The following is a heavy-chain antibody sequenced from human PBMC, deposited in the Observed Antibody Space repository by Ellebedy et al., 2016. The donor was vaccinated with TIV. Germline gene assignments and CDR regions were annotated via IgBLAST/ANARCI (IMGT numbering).Heavy chain of an antibody. CDR3: ARIDSWQPIDD. CDR2: VYYSGSP. CDR1: GGSLSSTRYY. Sequence: MPSETLSLTCSVSGGSLSSTRYYWAWIRQPPGKGLEYIGSVYYSGSPYYNLSFKSRVTLSADTSKNQFSLNLRTVTAADTAVYYCARIDSWQPIDDWGQGILVTISS. J-gene: IGHJ4*02. V-gene: IGHV4-39*01. D-gene: IGHD3-9*01.